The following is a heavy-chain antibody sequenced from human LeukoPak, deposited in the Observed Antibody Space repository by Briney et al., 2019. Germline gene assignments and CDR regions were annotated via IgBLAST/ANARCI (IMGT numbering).Heavy chain of an antibody. D-gene: IGHD6-13*01. CDR3: ARVGSSSWYYFDY. CDR2: IKQDGSEK. V-gene: IGHV3-7*03. Sequence: RGSLRLSCAASGFTFSSYWMSWVRQAPGKGLEWVANIKQDGSEKYYVDSVKGRFTISRDNAKNSLYLQMNSLRAKDTAVYYCARVGSSSWYYFDYWGQGTLVTVSS. J-gene: IGHJ4*02. CDR1: GFTFSSYW.